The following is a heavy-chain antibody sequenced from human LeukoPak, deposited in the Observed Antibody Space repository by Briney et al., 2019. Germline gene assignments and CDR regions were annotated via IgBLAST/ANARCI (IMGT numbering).Heavy chain of an antibody. Sequence: ASVKVSCKASGYTFTGYYMHWVRQAPGQGLEWMGWINPNSGGTNYAQKFQGRVTMTRDTSISTAYMELSRLRSDDTAVHYCASLEPYDYVWGSLRLDYWGQGTLVTVSS. CDR2: INPNSGGT. J-gene: IGHJ4*02. CDR1: GYTFTGYY. V-gene: IGHV1-2*02. D-gene: IGHD3-16*01. CDR3: ASLEPYDYVWGSLRLDY.